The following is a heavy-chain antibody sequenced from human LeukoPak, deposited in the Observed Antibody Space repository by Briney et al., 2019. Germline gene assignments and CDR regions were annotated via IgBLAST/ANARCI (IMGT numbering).Heavy chain of an antibody. V-gene: IGHV3-23*01. J-gene: IGHJ4*02. D-gene: IGHD3-9*01. Sequence: GALRLSCAASGFTFSSYAMSWVRQAPGKGLEWVSAISGSGGSTYYADSVKGRFTISRDNSKNTLYLQMNSLRAEDTAVYYCAKDYRLRYFDWLLPTDYWGQGTLVTVSS. CDR1: GFTFSSYA. CDR2: ISGSGGST. CDR3: AKDYRLRYFDWLLPTDY.